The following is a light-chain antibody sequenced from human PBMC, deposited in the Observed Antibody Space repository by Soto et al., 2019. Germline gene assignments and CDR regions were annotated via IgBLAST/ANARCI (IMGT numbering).Light chain of an antibody. CDR3: QQYDTYWT. J-gene: IGKJ1*01. CDR2: KAP. V-gene: IGKV1-5*03. CDR1: QTISSW. Sequence: DIQMPQSPSTLSGSVGDRVTITCRASQTISSWLAWYQQKPGKAPKLLIYKAPTLKSGVPSRFSGSGSGTEFTLTINSLQADDFATYYCQQYDTYWTFGQGTKVDIK.